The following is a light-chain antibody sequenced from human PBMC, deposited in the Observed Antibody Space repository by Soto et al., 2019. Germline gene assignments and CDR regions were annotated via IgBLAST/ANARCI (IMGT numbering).Light chain of an antibody. J-gene: IGKJ1*01. CDR1: QSVSSN. CDR3: QQYNNWPPWT. V-gene: IGKV3-15*01. CDR2: GAS. Sequence: EIVMTQSPATLSVSPGERATLSCRASQSVSSNLAWYQQKPGQDPRLLIYGASTRATGIPARFSGSGSGTKFTLTIISLQSEDFAVYYCQQYNNWPPWTFGQGTKVEIK.